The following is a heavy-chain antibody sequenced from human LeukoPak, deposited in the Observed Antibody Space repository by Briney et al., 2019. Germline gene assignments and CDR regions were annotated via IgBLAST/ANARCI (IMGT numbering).Heavy chain of an antibody. J-gene: IGHJ4*02. Sequence: PAETLSLTCSVSGGSISSRSYYWGRIRQPPGKGLEWIGSIYYSGSTYYNPSLRSRLTISVDTSKNQFSLKLTSVTAADTAVYYCASLYSSGWNYFDYWGQGNLVTVSS. CDR2: IYYSGST. CDR1: GGSISSRSYY. D-gene: IGHD6-19*01. CDR3: ASLYSSGWNYFDY. V-gene: IGHV4-39*01.